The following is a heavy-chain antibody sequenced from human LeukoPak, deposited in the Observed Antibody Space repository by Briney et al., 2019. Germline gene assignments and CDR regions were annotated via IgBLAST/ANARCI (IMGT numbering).Heavy chain of an antibody. V-gene: IGHV1-2*04. Sequence: ASVKVSCKASGYTFTGYYMHWVRQAPGQGLEWMGWINPNSGGTNYAQKFQGWVTMTRDTSISTAYMELSRLRSDDTAVCYCARMASMVNKGYYYYYGMDVWGQGTTVTVSS. CDR3: ARMASMVNKGYYYYYGMDV. CDR1: GYTFTGYY. D-gene: IGHD5-18*01. CDR2: INPNSGGT. J-gene: IGHJ6*02.